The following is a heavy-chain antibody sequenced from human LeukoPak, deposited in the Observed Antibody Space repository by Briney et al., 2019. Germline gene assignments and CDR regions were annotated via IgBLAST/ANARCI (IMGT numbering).Heavy chain of an antibody. D-gene: IGHD2-2*01. CDR1: GGSISSSSYY. CDR3: ARGRRSLRVVVPAAISGWFDP. Sequence: SETPSLTCTVSGGSISSSSYYWGWIRQPPGKGLEWIGEINHSGSTNYNPSLKSRVTISVDTSKNQFSLKLSSVTAADTAVYYCARGRRSLRVVVPAAISGWFDPWGQGTLVTVSS. CDR2: INHSGST. V-gene: IGHV4-39*07. J-gene: IGHJ5*02.